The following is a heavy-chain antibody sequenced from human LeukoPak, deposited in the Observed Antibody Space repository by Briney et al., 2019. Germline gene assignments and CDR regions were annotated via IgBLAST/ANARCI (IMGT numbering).Heavy chain of an antibody. J-gene: IGHJ4*02. CDR3: ARRDVSGYYALDS. CDR2: LGGRGVLT. D-gene: IGHD3-22*01. V-gene: IGHV3-23*01. CDR1: GFTLSNYA. Sequence: HPGGSLRLSRAASGFTLSNYAMSWVRQAPGKGLEWVSTLGGRGVLTYYADSVRGRFTVSRDNSKNTLYLQMNSLRAEDTAVYYCARRDVSGYYALDSWGQGFLVTVSS.